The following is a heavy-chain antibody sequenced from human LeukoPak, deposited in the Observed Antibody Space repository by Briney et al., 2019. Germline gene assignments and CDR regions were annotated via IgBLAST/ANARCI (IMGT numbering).Heavy chain of an antibody. CDR2: MNPNSGNT. V-gene: IGHV1-8*03. CDR3: ARPSRTDDAFDI. D-gene: IGHD2-2*01. J-gene: IGHJ3*02. CDR1: GGTFTSYD. Sequence: ASVKVSCKASGGTFTSYDINWVRQATGQGLEWMGWMNPNSGNTGYAQKFQGRVTITRNTSISTAYMELSSLRSEDTAVYYCARPSRTDDAFDIWGQGTMVTVSS.